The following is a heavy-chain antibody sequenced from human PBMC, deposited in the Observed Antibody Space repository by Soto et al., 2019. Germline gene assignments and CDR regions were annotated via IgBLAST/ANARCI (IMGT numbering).Heavy chain of an antibody. CDR1: GGVFSSFA. CDR3: ARGRVNSAVVTTFDY. J-gene: IGHJ4*02. V-gene: IGHV1-69*01. D-gene: IGHD2-21*02. CDR2: IIPIFGTA. Sequence: QVQLVQSGAEVKKPGSSVRVSCKSSGGVFSSFAISWVRQAPGQGLEWMGGIIPIFGTANYAQKFQGRVTITADDSTSTAYMELSSLRFEDTAVYYCARGRVNSAVVTTFDYWGQGTLVTVSS.